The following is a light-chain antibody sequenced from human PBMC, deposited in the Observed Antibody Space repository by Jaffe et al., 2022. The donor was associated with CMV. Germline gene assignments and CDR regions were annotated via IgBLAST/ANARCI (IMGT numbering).Light chain of an antibody. CDR2: DAS. CDR1: QSLSNS. Sequence: EIVLTQSPATLSLSPGERATLSCRASQSLSNSLAWYQQKPGQAPRLLIYDASSRATGIPARFSGSGSGTDFTLTISSLEPGDFAVYYCQQRSYWPPYTFGQGTKLEMK. J-gene: IGKJ2*01. V-gene: IGKV3-11*01. CDR3: QQRSYWPPYT.